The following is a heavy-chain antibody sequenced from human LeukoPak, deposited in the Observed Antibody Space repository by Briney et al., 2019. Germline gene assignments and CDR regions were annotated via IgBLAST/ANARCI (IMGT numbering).Heavy chain of an antibody. CDR3: AREGYCSGGSCAAFDY. CDR1: GFTFSSYG. Sequence: GGCLRLSCAASGFTFSSYGMHWVRQAPGKGLEWGAVIWYDGSNKYYADSVKGRFTISRDNSKNTLYLQMNSLRAEDTAVYYCAREGYCSGGSCAAFDYWGQGTLVTVSS. J-gene: IGHJ4*02. CDR2: IWYDGSNK. V-gene: IGHV3-33*01. D-gene: IGHD2-15*01.